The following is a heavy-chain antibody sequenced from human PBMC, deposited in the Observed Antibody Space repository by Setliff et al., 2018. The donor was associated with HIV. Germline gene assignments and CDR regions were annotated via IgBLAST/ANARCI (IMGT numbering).Heavy chain of an antibody. J-gene: IGHJ4*02. CDR1: GYTFSSYG. Sequence: ASVKVSCKASGYTFSSYGISWVRQAPGQGLEWLGWISVHNDKTNYAQKFQGRVTMTTDTSTSTAYMELRSLRSDDTAVYYCARERRGFDYWGQGTLVTVSS. CDR2: ISVHNDKT. V-gene: IGHV1-18*01. CDR3: ARERRGFDY.